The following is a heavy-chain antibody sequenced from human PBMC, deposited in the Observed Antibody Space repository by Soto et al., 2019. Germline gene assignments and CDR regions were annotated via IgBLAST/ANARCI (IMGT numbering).Heavy chain of an antibody. Sequence: QVPLVESGGGVVQPGRSLRLSCAASGFTFSSYAMHWVRQAPGKGLEWVAVISYDGSNKYYADSVKGRFTISRDNSKNTLYLQMNSLRAEDTAVYYCALVEGAVAGTTGWGQGTLVTVSS. D-gene: IGHD6-19*01. CDR1: GFTFSSYA. CDR2: ISYDGSNK. J-gene: IGHJ4*02. CDR3: ALVEGAVAGTTG. V-gene: IGHV3-30-3*01.